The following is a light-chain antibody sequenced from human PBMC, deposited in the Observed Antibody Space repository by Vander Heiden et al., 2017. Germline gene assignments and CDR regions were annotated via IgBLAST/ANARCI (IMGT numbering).Light chain of an antibody. CDR1: SSAVGGYNY. V-gene: IGLV2-11*01. J-gene: IGLJ3*02. CDR2: DGS. Sequence: QSALTHPRSVSGSPGQSVTISCTGTSSAVGGYNYVSWYQQHPGKAPKLMIYDGSKRPSGVPDRFSGSKSGNTASLTISGLQAEDEADYYCCSYAGSYTRVFGGGTKLTVL. CDR3: CSYAGSYTRV.